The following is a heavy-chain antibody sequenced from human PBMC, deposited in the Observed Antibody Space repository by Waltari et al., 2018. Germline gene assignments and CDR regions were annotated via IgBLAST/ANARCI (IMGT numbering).Heavy chain of an antibody. CDR2: IIPIFGTA. CDR1: GGTFSSYA. J-gene: IGHJ5*02. V-gene: IGHV1-69*01. Sequence: QVQLVQSGAEVKKPGSSVTVSCKASGGTFSSYANSWVRHAPGQGLEWMGGIIPIFGTANYAQKFQGRVTITADESTSTAYMELSSLRSEDTAVYYCARVASIAAVWFDPWGQGTLVTVSS. CDR3: ARVASIAAVWFDP. D-gene: IGHD6-13*01.